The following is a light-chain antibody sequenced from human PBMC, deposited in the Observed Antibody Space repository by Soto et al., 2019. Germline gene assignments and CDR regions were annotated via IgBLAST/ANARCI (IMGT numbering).Light chain of an antibody. Sequence: EIVLTQSPATLSLSPGEIATLSCRASQSVSSYLAWYQQKPGQAPRLLIYDASNRATGIPARFSGSGSGTDFTLTISSLEPEDFAVYYCQLRSNWLYTFGQGTKLEIK. CDR3: QLRSNWLYT. V-gene: IGKV3-11*01. CDR2: DAS. J-gene: IGKJ2*01. CDR1: QSVSSY.